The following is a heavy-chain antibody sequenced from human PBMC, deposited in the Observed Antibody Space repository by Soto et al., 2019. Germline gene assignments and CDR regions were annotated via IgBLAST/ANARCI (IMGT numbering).Heavy chain of an antibody. J-gene: IGHJ4*02. V-gene: IGHV1-69*13. CDR2: IIPIFGTA. CDR3: ARSGGLQWPFDY. Sequence: SVKVSCKASGGTFSSYAISWVRQAPGQGLEWMGGIIPIFGTANYAQKFQGRVTITADESTSTAYMELSSLRSEDTAVYYCARSGGLQWPFDYWGQGTLVTVSS. D-gene: IGHD6-19*01. CDR1: GGTFSSYA.